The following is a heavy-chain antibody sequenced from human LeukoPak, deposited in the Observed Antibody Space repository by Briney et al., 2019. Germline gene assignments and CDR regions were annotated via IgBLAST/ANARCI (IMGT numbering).Heavy chain of an antibody. CDR1: GYSISRGYY. J-gene: IGHJ3*02. CDR2: IYHNGRT. V-gene: IGHV4-38-2*01. D-gene: IGHD3-9*01. CDR3: ASDILRTDAFDI. Sequence: SETLSLTCAVSGYSISRGYYWGWIRQPPGKGLEWIGIIYHNGRTYYDPSLKSRVTISVDTSKNHLSLKLTSVTAEDTAVYFCASDILRTDAFDIWGQGTMVIVSS.